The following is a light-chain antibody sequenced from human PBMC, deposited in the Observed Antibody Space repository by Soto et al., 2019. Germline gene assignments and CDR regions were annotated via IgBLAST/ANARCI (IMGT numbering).Light chain of an antibody. Sequence: QSALTQPPSASGSPGQSVTISCTGTSNDVGGSNYVSWYQQHPGKAPKLMIYEVSKRPSGVPDRFSGSKSGSTASLTVSGLQAEDEADYYCSSYAGSDNVIFGGGTKLTVL. J-gene: IGLJ2*01. CDR3: SSYAGSDNVI. CDR1: SNDVGGSNY. V-gene: IGLV2-8*01. CDR2: EVS.